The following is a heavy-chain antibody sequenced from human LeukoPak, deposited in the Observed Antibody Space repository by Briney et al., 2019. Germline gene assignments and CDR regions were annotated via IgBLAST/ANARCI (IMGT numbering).Heavy chain of an antibody. CDR1: GGSISSYY. D-gene: IGHD3-10*01. CDR3: ARGYYYGSGSYYNL. V-gene: IGHV4-59*01. CDR2: IYYSGST. Sequence: PSETLSLTCTVSGGSISSYYWSWIRQPPGKGLEWIGYIYYSGSTNYNPSLKSRVTISVDTSKNQFSLKLSSVTAADTAVYYCARGYYYGSGSYYNLWGQGTLVTVSS. J-gene: IGHJ4*02.